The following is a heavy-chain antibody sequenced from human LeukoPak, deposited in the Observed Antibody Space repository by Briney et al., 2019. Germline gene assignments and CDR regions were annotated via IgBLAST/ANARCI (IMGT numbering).Heavy chain of an antibody. J-gene: IGHJ6*03. D-gene: IGHD3-10*01. CDR2: INAANGHT. CDR1: GYTFTNYA. CDR3: ARGRGPPNTNRDFYFYYYMDV. Sequence: GASVKVSCKASGYTFTNYAIHWVRQAPGQRFEWMGWINAANGHTKYSQEFQDRITITRDTSATTAYMELNNLRSEDMARHYCARGRGPPNTNRDFYFYYYMDVWGTGTTVTVSS. V-gene: IGHV1-3*03.